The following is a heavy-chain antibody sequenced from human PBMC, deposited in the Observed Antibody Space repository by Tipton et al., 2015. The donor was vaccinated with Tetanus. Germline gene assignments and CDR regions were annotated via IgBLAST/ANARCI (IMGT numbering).Heavy chain of an antibody. J-gene: IGHJ4*02. CDR3: ARDRAGGARGWNSFDY. D-gene: IGHD1-26*01. Sequence: TLSLTCTVSGGSISSGGYYWSWIRQHPGKGLEWIGEIYNSGSTYYNPSLKSRVTILVDTTKNQFSLQLKSVTAGDTAGYYCARDRAGGARGWNSFDYWGQGSLVTVSS. CDR2: IYNSGST. V-gene: IGHV4-31*03. CDR1: GGSISSGGYY.